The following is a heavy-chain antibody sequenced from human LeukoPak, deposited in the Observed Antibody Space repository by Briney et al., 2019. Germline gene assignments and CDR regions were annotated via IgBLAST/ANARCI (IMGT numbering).Heavy chain of an antibody. Sequence: SETLSLTCSVSGGSISSYYWSWIRQPPGKGLEWIGYIYYSGSTNYNPSLKSRVTISVDTSKNQFSLKLSSVTAADTAVYYCAKLLYSSGWYDYWGQGTLVTVSS. D-gene: IGHD6-19*01. CDR3: AKLLYSSGWYDY. V-gene: IGHV4-59*08. CDR2: IYYSGST. J-gene: IGHJ4*02. CDR1: GGSISSYY.